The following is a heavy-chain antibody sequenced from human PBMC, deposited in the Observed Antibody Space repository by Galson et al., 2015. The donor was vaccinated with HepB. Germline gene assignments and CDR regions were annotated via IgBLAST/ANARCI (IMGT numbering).Heavy chain of an antibody. Sequence: QSGAEVKKPGESLKISCKGSGYSFTSYWIGWVRQMPGKGLEWMGIIYPGDSDTRYSPSFQGQVTISADKSISTAYLQWSSLKASDTAMYYCARLNIVATMGDYYYYGMDVWGQGTTVTVSS. V-gene: IGHV5-51*03. J-gene: IGHJ6*02. CDR2: IYPGDSDT. CDR1: GYSFTSYW. D-gene: IGHD5-12*01. CDR3: ARLNIVATMGDYYYYGMDV.